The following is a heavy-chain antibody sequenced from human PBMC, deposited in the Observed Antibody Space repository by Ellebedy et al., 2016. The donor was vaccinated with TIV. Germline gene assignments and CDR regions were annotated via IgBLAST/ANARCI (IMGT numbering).Heavy chain of an antibody. Sequence: PAGSLRLSCAASGFTFSSYWMSWVRQAPGKGLEWVANIKQAGSEKGYVDSVEGRFIISRDNAKNALYLEMSSLRAEDTAVYYCARDQGWGVPGSTRFDYWGQGTLVTVSS. J-gene: IGHJ4*02. CDR3: ARDQGWGVPGSTRFDY. V-gene: IGHV3-7*01. CDR2: IKQAGSEK. CDR1: GFTFSSYW. D-gene: IGHD6-19*01.